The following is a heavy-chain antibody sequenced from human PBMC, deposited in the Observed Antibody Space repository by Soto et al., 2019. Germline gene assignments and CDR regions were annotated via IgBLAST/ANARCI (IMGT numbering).Heavy chain of an antibody. D-gene: IGHD3-16*02. CDR1: GFTFTSYA. CDR3: ARHRLRLGELSLIGYFDY. Sequence: QVQLVESGGSVVQPGRSLRLSCEASGFTFTSYAMHWVRQAPGKGLEWVAVISYDGINEYYADSVKGRFTISRDNSKNTLFLQMSSLRVEDTAVYYCARHRLRLGELSLIGYFDYWGQGTLVTVSS. J-gene: IGHJ4*02. V-gene: IGHV3-30*15. CDR2: ISYDGINE.